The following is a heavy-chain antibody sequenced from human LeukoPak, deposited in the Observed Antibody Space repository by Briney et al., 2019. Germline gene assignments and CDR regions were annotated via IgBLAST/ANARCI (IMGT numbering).Heavy chain of an antibody. D-gene: IGHD2-2*01. V-gene: IGHV4-34*01. J-gene: IGHJ4*01. CDR1: GGSFSGYY. CDR3: ARDNTRSSRGSYDN. CDR2: INHSGST. Sequence: PSETLSLTCAVYGGSFSGYYWSWIRQPPGKGLEWIGEINHSGSTNYNPSLKSRVTISVDTSKNQFSLKLSSVTAEDTAVYYCARDNTRSSRGSYDNWRQGTMVTVSS.